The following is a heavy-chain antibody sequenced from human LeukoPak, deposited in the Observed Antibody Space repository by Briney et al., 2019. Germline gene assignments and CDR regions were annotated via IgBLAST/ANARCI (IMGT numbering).Heavy chain of an antibody. CDR3: ARGGIYGSENAY. CDR1: GFTVSNYY. Sequence: PGGSLRPSCAASGFTVSNYYMSWVRQAPGKGLEWVSIIYTGGSTYYGDSVKGRFTISRDSSKNTLYLQMNSLRAEDTAVYYCARGGIYGSENAYWGQGTLVTVSS. V-gene: IGHV3-53*01. D-gene: IGHD3-10*01. CDR2: IYTGGST. J-gene: IGHJ4*02.